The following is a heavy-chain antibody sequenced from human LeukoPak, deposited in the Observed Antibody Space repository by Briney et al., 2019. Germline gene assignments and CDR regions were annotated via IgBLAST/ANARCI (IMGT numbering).Heavy chain of an antibody. Sequence: GGSLRLSCAASGFTFSSYSMNWVRQAPGKGLEGVSSISSSSSYIYYADSVKGRFTISRDNAKNSLYLQMNSLRAEDTAVYYCARRVVVVAARALDYWGQGTLVTVSS. CDR2: ISSSSSYI. V-gene: IGHV3-21*01. CDR1: GFTFSSYS. J-gene: IGHJ4*02. CDR3: ARRVVVVAARALDY. D-gene: IGHD2-15*01.